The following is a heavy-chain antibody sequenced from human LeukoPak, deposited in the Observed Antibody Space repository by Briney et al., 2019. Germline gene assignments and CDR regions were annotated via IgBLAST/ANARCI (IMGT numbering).Heavy chain of an antibody. D-gene: IGHD3-22*01. CDR3: AKEKSGYCNVYYDDAFDI. V-gene: IGHV3-23*01. CDR2: ISGSGTST. CDR1: GFTFSSYA. Sequence: QAGGSLRLSCAASGFTFSSYAMSWVRQAPGKGLEWVSGISGSGTSTYYADSVKGRFAISRDNSKNTLYLQRNGLRAEDTAVYYCAKEKSGYCNVYYDDAFDIWGQGTLVTVSS. J-gene: IGHJ3*02.